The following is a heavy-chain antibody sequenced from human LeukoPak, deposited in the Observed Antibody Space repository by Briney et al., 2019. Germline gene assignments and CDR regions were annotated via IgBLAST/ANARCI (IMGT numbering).Heavy chain of an antibody. CDR2: IYYSGST. V-gene: IGHV4-31*03. J-gene: IGHJ5*02. Sequence: SETLSLTCTVSGGSISSGGYYWSWIRQHPGKGLEWIGYIYYSGSTYYNPSLKSRVTISVDTSKNQFSLKLSSVTAADTAVYYCARGIAARDLNWFDPWGRGTLVTVSS. D-gene: IGHD6-6*01. CDR1: GGSISSGGYY. CDR3: ARGIAARDLNWFDP.